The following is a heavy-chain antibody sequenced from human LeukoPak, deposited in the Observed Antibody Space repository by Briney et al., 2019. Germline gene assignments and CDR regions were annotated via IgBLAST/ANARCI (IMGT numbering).Heavy chain of an antibody. CDR2: ISGSGGKT. J-gene: IGHJ4*02. CDR3: AKDVGLNKYYYGSESNY. D-gene: IGHD3-10*01. V-gene: IGHV3-23*01. CDR1: GLTFSSYG. Sequence: GGTLRLSCAASGLTFSSYGMSWVRQAPGKGLDWVSAISGSGGKTYYADSVKGRFTISRDNSKNTLYLQMNSLRAEDTAVYYCAKDVGLNKYYYGSESNYWGQGTLVTVSS.